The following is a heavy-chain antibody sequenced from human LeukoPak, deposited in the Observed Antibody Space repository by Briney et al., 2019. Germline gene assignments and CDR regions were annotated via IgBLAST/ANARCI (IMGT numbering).Heavy chain of an antibody. D-gene: IGHD3-3*01. J-gene: IGHJ4*02. CDR2: ISNDGINK. V-gene: IGHV3-30-3*01. CDR3: ARDKGLEWLAYYFDY. Sequence: PGGSLRLSCAASGFTFSSYAVHWVRQAPGKGLEWVAAISNDGINKYYAVSVKGRFTISRDNSKNTVILQMNSLRPEDTALYYCARDKGLEWLAYYFDYWGQGTLVSVSS. CDR1: GFTFSSYA.